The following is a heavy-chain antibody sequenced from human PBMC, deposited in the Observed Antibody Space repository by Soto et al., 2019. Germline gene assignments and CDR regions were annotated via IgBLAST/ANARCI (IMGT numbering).Heavy chain of an antibody. V-gene: IGHV2-5*02. CDR2: IYWDDDK. D-gene: IGHD2-15*01. CDR1: GFSLTTTGVG. Sequence: QITLKESGPTLVKPTQTLTLTCTFSGFSLTTTGVGVGWIRQPPGRALEWLAIIYWDDDKRYSPSLKSRLTITKDTSKNQVVLTLTNMDPVDTATYFCAHRAVLCSGGTCYSHAFDFWGQGTLVTVSS. CDR3: AHRAVLCSGGTCYSHAFDF. J-gene: IGHJ4*02.